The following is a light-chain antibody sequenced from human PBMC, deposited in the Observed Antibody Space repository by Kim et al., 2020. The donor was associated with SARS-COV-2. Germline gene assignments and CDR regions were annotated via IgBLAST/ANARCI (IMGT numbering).Light chain of an antibody. CDR2: RAS. CDR1: QSISPW. Sequence: PVVGDSVTITCRASQSISPWVAWYQQKPGTAPKLLIYRASSLESGVPSRFSGSGSGTEFTLTISSLQPDDFATYYCQQCDNYPFTFGPGTKVDIK. CDR3: QQCDNYPFT. J-gene: IGKJ3*01. V-gene: IGKV1-5*03.